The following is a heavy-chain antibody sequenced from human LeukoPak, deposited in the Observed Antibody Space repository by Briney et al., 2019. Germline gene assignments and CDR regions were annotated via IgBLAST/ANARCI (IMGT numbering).Heavy chain of an antibody. CDR2: VYTGGST. CDR1: GASISSGNDY. J-gene: IGHJ3*02. D-gene: IGHD2-2*01. CDR3: ARDWCTTTSCPYDAFDI. V-gene: IGHV4-61*02. Sequence: PSQTLSLTCTVSGASISSGNDYWSWIRQPAGKGLEWIGRVYTGGSTNYNPSLKSRVTLSVDTSKNQFSLKLTSATAADTAVYYCARDWCTTTSCPYDAFDIWGQGTMVTVSS.